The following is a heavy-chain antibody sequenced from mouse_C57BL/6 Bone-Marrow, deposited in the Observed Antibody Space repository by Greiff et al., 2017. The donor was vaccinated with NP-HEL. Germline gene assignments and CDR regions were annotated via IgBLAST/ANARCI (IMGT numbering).Heavy chain of an antibody. D-gene: IGHD2-3*01. J-gene: IGHJ3*01. CDR1: GYTFTSYW. Sequence: VQLQQPGAELVKPGASVKLSCKASGYTFTSYWMHWVKQRPGQGLEWIGMIHPNSGSTNYNAKFKSKATMTVDKSSSTAYMQLSSLTSEDAAVYYCARVDDGYPWFAYWGQGTLVTVSA. CDR3: ARVDDGYPWFAY. V-gene: IGHV1-64*01. CDR2: IHPNSGST.